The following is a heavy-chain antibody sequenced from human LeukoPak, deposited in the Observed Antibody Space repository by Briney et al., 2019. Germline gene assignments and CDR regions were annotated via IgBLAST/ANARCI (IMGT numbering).Heavy chain of an antibody. CDR2: INHSGST. V-gene: IGHV4-34*01. CDR1: GGSFSGYY. Sequence: PSETLSLTCAVYGGSFSGYYWSWIRQPPGKGLEWIGEINHSGSTNYNPSLKSRVTISVDTSKNRFSLKLSSVTAADTAVYYCARGGRVVVAATDPWGQGTLVTVSS. CDR3: ARGGRVVVAATDP. J-gene: IGHJ5*02. D-gene: IGHD2-15*01.